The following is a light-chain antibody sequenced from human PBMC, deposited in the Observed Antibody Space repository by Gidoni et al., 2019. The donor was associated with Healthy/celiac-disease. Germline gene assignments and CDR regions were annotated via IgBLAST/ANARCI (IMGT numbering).Light chain of an antibody. CDR2: KDS. V-gene: IGLV3-25*02. J-gene: IGLJ1*01. CDR3: QSADSSGTYPV. Sequence: SYELTPQPSVSVSPGQTARITCSGDALPKQYAYWYQQKPGQAPVLVIYKDSERPSGIPERFSGSSSGTTVTLTISGVQAEDEADYYCQSADSSGTYPVFGTGTKVTVL. CDR1: ALPKQY.